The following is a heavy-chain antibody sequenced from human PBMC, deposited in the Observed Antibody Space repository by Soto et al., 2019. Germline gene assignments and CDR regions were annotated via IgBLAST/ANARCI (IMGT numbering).Heavy chain of an antibody. J-gene: IGHJ6*02. V-gene: IGHV3-30*03. CDR1: GFIFSNNG. Sequence: GGSLRLSCVGSGFIFSNNGMHWVRQTPGKGLEWVAFMSYDGSDTFYADSVKGRFTISRDNSKNLLYLQMNSLRTEDTAVYYCVRRSTVSYYAVDVWGQGTTVTVSS. D-gene: IGHD4-17*01. CDR3: VRRSTVSYYAVDV. CDR2: MSYDGSDT.